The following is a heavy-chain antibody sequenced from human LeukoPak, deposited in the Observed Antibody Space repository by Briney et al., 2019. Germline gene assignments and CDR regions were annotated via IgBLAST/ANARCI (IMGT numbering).Heavy chain of an antibody. CDR1: GFTFSSYW. CDR2: IKSDGSTT. Sequence: QPGGSLRLSCAASGFTFSSYWMHWVRQAPGKGLVWVSRIKSDGSTTNYADSVKGRFTISRDNAENTLYLQMNSLRVEDRAVYYCTRRVSTTRWFDPWGQGTLVTVSS. CDR3: TRRVSTTRWFDP. J-gene: IGHJ5*02. V-gene: IGHV3-74*01. D-gene: IGHD2-15*01.